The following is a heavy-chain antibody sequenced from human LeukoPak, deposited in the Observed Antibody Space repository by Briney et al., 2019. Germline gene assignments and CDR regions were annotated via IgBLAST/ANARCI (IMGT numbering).Heavy chain of an antibody. CDR2: ISSSSGYI. CDR3: ARDHGSVLGVFDY. D-gene: IGHD2-8*02. CDR1: GFTFSSYS. J-gene: IGHJ4*02. Sequence: GGSLRLSCAASGFTFSSYSMNWVRQAPGKGLEWVSSISSSSGYIYYADSVKGRFTISRDNAKNSLYLQMNSLRAEDTAVYYCARDHGSVLGVFDYWGQGTLVTVSS. V-gene: IGHV3-21*01.